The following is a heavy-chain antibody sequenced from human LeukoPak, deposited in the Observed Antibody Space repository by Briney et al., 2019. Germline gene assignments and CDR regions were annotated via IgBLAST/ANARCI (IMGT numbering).Heavy chain of an antibody. J-gene: IGHJ5*02. D-gene: IGHD3-10*01. CDR3: TRNVWFGELFDLWFDP. V-gene: IGHV3-49*04. Sequence: PGGSLRLSCTASGFTFGDYAMSWVRQAPGKGLEWVGFIRSKAYGGTTEYAASVKGRFTISRDDSKSIAYLQMNSLKTEDTAVHYCTRNVWFGELFDLWFDPWGQGTLVTVSS. CDR1: GFTFGDYA. CDR2: IRSKAYGGTT.